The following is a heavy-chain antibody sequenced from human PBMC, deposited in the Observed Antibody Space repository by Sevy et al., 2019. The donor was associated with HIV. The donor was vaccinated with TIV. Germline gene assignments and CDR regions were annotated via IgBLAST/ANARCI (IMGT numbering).Heavy chain of an antibody. CDR2: IKSKTDGGTT. J-gene: IGHJ4*02. CDR3: TTLDRRGYSYAYFDY. D-gene: IGHD5-18*01. Sequence: LGGSLRLSCAASGFTFSNAWMSWVRQAPGKGLEWVGRIKSKTDGGTTDYAAPVKGRFTISRDDSKNTLYLQMNSLKTEDTAVYHCTTLDRRGYSYAYFDYWGQGTLVTVSS. V-gene: IGHV3-15*01. CDR1: GFTFSNAW.